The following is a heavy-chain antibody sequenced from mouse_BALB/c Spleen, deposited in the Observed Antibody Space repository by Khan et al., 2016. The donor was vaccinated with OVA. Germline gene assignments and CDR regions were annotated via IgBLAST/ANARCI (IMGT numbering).Heavy chain of an antibody. J-gene: IGHJ3*01. CDR1: GYTFSTYW. CDR2: INPSSGYT. V-gene: IGHV1-7*01. CDR3: ARDRIDY. Sequence: QVQLQQSGAELAKPGASVKMSCKASGYTFSTYWIHWVKQRPGQGLEWIGYINPSSGYTYYNQRFNDKATLTADKSSSTAYMQLSSLTSEDSAVYYCARDRIDYWGQGTLVTVSA.